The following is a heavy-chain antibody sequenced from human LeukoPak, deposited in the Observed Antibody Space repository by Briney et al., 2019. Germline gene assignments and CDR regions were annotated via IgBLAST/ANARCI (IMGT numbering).Heavy chain of an antibody. J-gene: IGHJ4*02. CDR2: IIPIFGTT. V-gene: IGHV1-69*05. D-gene: IGHD4-17*01. Sequence: ASVKVSCKASGGTFSSYAISWLRQAPGQGLEWMGRIIPIFGTTNYAQKFQGRVTITTDESTSTAYMELSSLRSEDTAVYYCARQRDYGALSLDYWGQGTLVTVSS. CDR1: GGTFSSYA. CDR3: ARQRDYGALSLDY.